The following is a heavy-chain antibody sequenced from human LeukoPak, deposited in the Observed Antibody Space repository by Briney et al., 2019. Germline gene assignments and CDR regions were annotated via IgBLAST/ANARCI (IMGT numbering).Heavy chain of an antibody. CDR2: ISGSGHDI. D-gene: IGHD1-26*01. V-gene: IGHV3-11*04. CDR3: ARDPYSGSYGDYYYYYMDV. Sequence: GGPLRLSCVVSGLSFSDSYMTWIRQTPGKGLESLAYISGSGHDIYYTDSVKGRFTISRDNAKDSLYLQMNSLRPEDTAVYYCARDPYSGSYGDYYYYYMDVWGKGTTVTISS. CDR1: GLSFSDSY. J-gene: IGHJ6*03.